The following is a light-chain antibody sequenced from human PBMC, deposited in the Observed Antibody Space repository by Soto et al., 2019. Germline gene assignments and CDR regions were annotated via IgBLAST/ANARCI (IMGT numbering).Light chain of an antibody. Sequence: QSVLTQPASVSGSPGQSITISCTGTSSDIGAYNFVSWYQQHPGKAPKLMLYDVNIRPSGVSNRFSGSKSGNTASLTISGXXXEDEADYYCTSWTTSTTMIFGGGTKVTVL. V-gene: IGLV2-14*03. J-gene: IGLJ2*01. CDR2: DVN. CDR3: TSWTTSTTMI. CDR1: SSDIGAYNF.